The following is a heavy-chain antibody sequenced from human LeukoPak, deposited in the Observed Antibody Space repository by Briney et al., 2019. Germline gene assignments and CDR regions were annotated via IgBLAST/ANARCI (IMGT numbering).Heavy chain of an antibody. CDR3: ASSKFDTSSSFDY. J-gene: IGHJ4*02. Sequence: GGSLRLSCAASGCTFSSYWMSWVRQAPGKGLEWVANIKQDGSEKYYVDSVKGRFTISRDNAKSSLYLQMNSLRAEDTAVYYCASSKFDTSSSFDYWGQGTLVTVSS. V-gene: IGHV3-7*03. CDR2: IKQDGSEK. D-gene: IGHD3-16*01. CDR1: GCTFSSYW.